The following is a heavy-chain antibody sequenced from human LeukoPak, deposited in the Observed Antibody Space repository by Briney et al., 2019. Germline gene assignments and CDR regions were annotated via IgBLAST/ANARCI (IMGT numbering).Heavy chain of an antibody. CDR1: GGSFSGYY. V-gene: IGHV4-34*01. J-gene: IGHJ4*02. D-gene: IGHD6-19*01. CDR2: INHSGST. Sequence: KPSETLSLTCAVYGGSFSGYYWSWIRQPPGKGLEWIGEINHSGSTNYNPSLKSRVTISVDTSKNQFSLKLSSVTAADTAVYYCASRGWYEGKVNSDYWGQGTLVTVSS. CDR3: ASRGWYEGKVNSDY.